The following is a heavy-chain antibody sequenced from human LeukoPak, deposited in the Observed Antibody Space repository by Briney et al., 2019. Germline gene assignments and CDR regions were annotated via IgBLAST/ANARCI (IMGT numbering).Heavy chain of an antibody. V-gene: IGHV3-33*01. Sequence: GTSLRLSCAASGLMSNNYGIHWVRQAPGKGLQGVAVIWYDGSREEYGDSVKGRFTISRDFFKRTGYLQMNRIRGEETAVYYCARDYWNQSRLVTTILYYFDLWGQGNLVTVSS. CDR1: GLMSNNYG. CDR3: ARDYWNQSRLVTTILYYFDL. D-gene: IGHD2-21*02. J-gene: IGHJ4*02. CDR2: IWYDGSRE.